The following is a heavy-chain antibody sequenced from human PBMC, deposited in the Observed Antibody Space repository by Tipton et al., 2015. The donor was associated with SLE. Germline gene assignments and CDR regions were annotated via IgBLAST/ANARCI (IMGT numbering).Heavy chain of an antibody. CDR2: IYYSGST. D-gene: IGHD5-12*01. CDR1: GGSISSYY. CDR3: ASSKRGPGYGGYFDY. Sequence: LRLSCTVSGGSISSYYWSWIRQPPGKGLEWIGYIYYSGSTNYNPYLKSRVTISVDTSKNQFSLKLSSVTAADTAVYYCASSKRGPGYGGYFDYWGQGTLVTVSS. J-gene: IGHJ4*02. V-gene: IGHV4-59*01.